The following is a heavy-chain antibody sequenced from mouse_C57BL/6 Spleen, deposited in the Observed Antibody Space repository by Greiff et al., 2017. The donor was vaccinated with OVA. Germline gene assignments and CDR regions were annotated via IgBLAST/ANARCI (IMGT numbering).Heavy chain of an antibody. CDR2: IDPSDSYT. D-gene: IGHD3-2*02. CDR1: GYTFTSYW. J-gene: IGHJ2*01. V-gene: IGHV1-69*01. CDR3: ARSDSSGYYFDY. Sequence: VQLQQPGAELVMPGASVKLSCKASGYTFTSYWMHWVKQRPGQGLEWIGEIDPSDSYTNYNQKFKGKSTLTVDKSSSTAYLQLSSLTSEDSAVYYSARSDSSGYYFDYWGKGTTLTVSS.